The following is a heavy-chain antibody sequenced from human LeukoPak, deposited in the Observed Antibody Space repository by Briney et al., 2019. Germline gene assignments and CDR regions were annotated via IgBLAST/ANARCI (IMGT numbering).Heavy chain of an antibody. CDR3: AREEMATIMDY. CDR2: IYWNDDK. CDR1: GFSLSTSGVG. V-gene: IGHV2-5*01. J-gene: IGHJ4*02. Sequence: SGPTLVNPPQTLTLTCTFSGFSLSTSGVGVGWIRQPPGKALEWLALIYWNDDKRYSPSLKSRLTITKDTSKNQVVLTMTNMDPVDTATYYCAREEMATIMDYWGQGTLVTVSS. D-gene: IGHD5-24*01.